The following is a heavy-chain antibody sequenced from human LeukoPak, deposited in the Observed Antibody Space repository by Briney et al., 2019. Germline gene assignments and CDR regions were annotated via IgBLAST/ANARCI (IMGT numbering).Heavy chain of an antibody. Sequence: SETLSLTCSVSDGSINSYYWNWIRRPPGKGLEWIGYIYYNGNTNYSPSLKSRVTMSVDTSKNLFSLKVSSVTAADTAVYYCARGTKQLPHTWGQGTLVTVSS. V-gene: IGHV4-59*01. J-gene: IGHJ5*02. CDR2: IYYNGNT. CDR1: DGSINSYY. D-gene: IGHD6-13*01. CDR3: ARGTKQLPHT.